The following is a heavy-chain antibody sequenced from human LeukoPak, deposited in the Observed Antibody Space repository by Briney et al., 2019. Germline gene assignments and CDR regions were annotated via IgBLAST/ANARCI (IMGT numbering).Heavy chain of an antibody. D-gene: IGHD4-17*01. Sequence: GGSLRLSCAASGFTFSSYAMSWVRQAPGKGLEWASSISGTGTDTHYPDSVKGRFTISRDNSKNTLFLQMNSLRAEDAALYYCAKLIGDPFYWGQGTLVTVSS. CDR1: GFTFSSYA. CDR3: AKLIGDPFY. J-gene: IGHJ4*02. CDR2: ISGTGTDT. V-gene: IGHV3-23*01.